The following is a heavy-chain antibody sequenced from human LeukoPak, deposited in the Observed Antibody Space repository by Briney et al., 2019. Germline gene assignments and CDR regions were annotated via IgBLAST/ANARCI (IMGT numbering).Heavy chain of an antibody. CDR3: ARHVATNFYYNYYGLDV. J-gene: IGHJ6*02. V-gene: IGHV4-39*01. CDR2: IYYSGNT. Sequence: SETLSLTCAVSGGSISSNSYYWGWVRQSPGKGLEWIGAIYYSGNTYYSPSLKSRFTISADTSKNQFSLNLSAVTAADAATYYCARHVATNFYYNYYGLDVWGQGTTVTVSS. CDR1: GGSISSNSYY.